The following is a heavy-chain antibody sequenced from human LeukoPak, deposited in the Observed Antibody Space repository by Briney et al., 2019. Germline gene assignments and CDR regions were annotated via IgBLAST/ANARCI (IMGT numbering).Heavy chain of an antibody. D-gene: IGHD6-13*01. CDR1: GGSISSYY. CDR3: ARHGIAAAGRGWRKYYYYYMDV. V-gene: IGHV4-59*01. CDR2: IYYSGST. J-gene: IGHJ6*03. Sequence: SETLSLTCTVSGGSISSYYWSWIRQPPGKGLEWIGYIYYSGSTNYNPSLKSRVTISVDTSKNHFSLKLNSVTAADTAVYYCARHGIAAAGRGWRKYYYYYMDVWGKGTTVTISS.